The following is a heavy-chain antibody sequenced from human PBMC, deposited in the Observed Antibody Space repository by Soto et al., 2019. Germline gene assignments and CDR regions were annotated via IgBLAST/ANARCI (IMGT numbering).Heavy chain of an antibody. CDR1: GFTFSSYA. D-gene: IGHD3-16*01. J-gene: IGHJ4*02. V-gene: IGHV3-30-3*01. CDR2: ISYDGSNK. CDR3: ARALGEASDY. Sequence: VQLVESGGGVVQPGRSLRLSCAASGFTFSSYAMHWVRQAPGKGLEWVAVISYDGSNKYYADSVKGRFTISRDNSKNTLYLQMNSLRAEDTAVYYCARALGEASDYWGQGTLVTVSS.